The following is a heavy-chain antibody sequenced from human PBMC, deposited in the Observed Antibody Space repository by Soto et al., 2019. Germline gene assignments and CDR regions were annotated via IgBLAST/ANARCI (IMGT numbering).Heavy chain of an antibody. CDR3: ARSATYYDYVWGSYRTQPPDY. D-gene: IGHD3-16*02. V-gene: IGHV4-4*07. CDR2: IYTSGST. J-gene: IGHJ4*02. Sequence: TXGTLSLTCTVSGGSISSYYWSGIRQPSGKGLEWIGRIYTSGSTNYNPSLKSRVTMSVDTSKNQFSLKLSSVTAADTAVYYCARSATYYDYVWGSYRTQPPDYWGQGTLVTVSS. CDR1: GGSISSYY.